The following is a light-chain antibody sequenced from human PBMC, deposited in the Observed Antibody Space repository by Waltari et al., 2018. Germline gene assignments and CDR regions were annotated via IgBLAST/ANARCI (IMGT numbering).Light chain of an antibody. CDR3: QVYGDLRDT. Sequence: EIILTQSPGTLSLSPGERATLSCRASQSVSSTYVGWYQQKSGQAPRLVIYGGSSRATGIPDRVSGSASGTDFTLAISRLEPEDVAVYFCQVYGDLRDTFGQGTKLEIK. CDR2: GGS. CDR1: QSVSSTY. V-gene: IGKV3-20*01. J-gene: IGKJ2*01.